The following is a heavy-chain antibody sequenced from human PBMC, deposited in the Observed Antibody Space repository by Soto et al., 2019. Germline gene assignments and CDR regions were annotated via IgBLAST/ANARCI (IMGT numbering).Heavy chain of an antibody. V-gene: IGHV1-2*04. Sequence: ASVKVSCKASGYTFTGYYMHWVRQAPGQGLEWMGWINPNSGGTNYAQKFQGWVTMTRDTSISTAYMELSRLRSDDTAVYYCARGLVLRYFDWLLPHYYYGMDVWGQGTTVTVSS. D-gene: IGHD3-9*01. CDR1: GYTFTGYY. CDR2: INPNSGGT. CDR3: ARGLVLRYFDWLLPHYYYGMDV. J-gene: IGHJ6*02.